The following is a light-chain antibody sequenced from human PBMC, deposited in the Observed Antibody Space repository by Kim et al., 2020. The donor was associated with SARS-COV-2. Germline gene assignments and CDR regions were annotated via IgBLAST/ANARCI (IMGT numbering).Light chain of an antibody. CDR2: KAS. CDR1: LSIGHF. V-gene: IGKV1-5*03. CDR3: QQYYGYPWT. J-gene: IGKJ1*01. Sequence: DIQMTQSPSTLSASAGDRVTITCRASLSIGHFLAWYQQKPGRAPKLLIYKASYLESGVPSRFSGSGSGTEFTLTIYSLQPDDFASYHCQQYYGYPWTFGQGTRVDIK.